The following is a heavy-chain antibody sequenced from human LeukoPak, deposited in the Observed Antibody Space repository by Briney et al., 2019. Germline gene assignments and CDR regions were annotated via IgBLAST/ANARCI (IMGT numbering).Heavy chain of an antibody. Sequence: ESGPTLVNPTQTLTLTCTFSGFSLSTSGVCVSRIRQPPGKALEWLALIDWDDDKYYSTSLKTRLTISKDTSKNQVVLTMTNMVPVDTATYYCARSTGISSGYKNWGQGTLVTVSS. CDR1: GFSLSTSGVC. CDR2: IDWDDDK. V-gene: IGHV2-70*01. CDR3: ARSTGISSGYKN. D-gene: IGHD6-19*01. J-gene: IGHJ4*02.